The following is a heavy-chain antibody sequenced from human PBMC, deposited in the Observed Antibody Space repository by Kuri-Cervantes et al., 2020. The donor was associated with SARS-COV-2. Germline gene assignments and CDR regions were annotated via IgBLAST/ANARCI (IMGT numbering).Heavy chain of an antibody. J-gene: IGHJ6*03. CDR3: ARGAANYYYIDV. Sequence: VGSLRLTCVASGFAFSTYVIHWVRQAPGKGLEWVAVIWYDGENEYYAGSVKSRFTISRDNSKYTVSLHMNSLSAEDTAMYYCARGAANYYYIDVWGKGTTVTVSS. V-gene: IGHV3-33*08. CDR2: IWYDGENE. CDR1: GFAFSTYV. D-gene: IGHD3-16*01.